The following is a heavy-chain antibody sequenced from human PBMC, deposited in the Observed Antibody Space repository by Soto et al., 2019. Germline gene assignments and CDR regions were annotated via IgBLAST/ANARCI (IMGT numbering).Heavy chain of an antibody. V-gene: IGHV3-49*03. CDR2: IRSKAYGGTT. CDR3: TRVVPTVSDGYYYYYYMDV. D-gene: IGHD4-17*01. Sequence: QPGGSLRLSCTASGFTFGDYAMSWFRQAPGKGLEWVGFIRSKAYGGTTEYAASVKGRFTISRDDPKSIAYLQMNSLKTEDTAVYYCTRVVPTVSDGYYYYYYMDVWGKGTTVTVSS. J-gene: IGHJ6*03. CDR1: GFTFGDYA.